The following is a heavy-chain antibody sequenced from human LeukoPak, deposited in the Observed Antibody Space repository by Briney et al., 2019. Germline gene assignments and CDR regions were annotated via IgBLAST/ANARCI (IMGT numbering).Heavy chain of an antibody. V-gene: IGHV3-23*01. CDR1: GPIFGNYA. CDR2: VSGNGDTT. CDR3: AKGGHASFYDR. J-gene: IGHJ5*02. D-gene: IGHD2/OR15-2a*01. Sequence: GGSLRISCAASGPIFGNYAMTWVRQAPGKGLEWVSTVSGNGDTTFYADSAKGRFTISRDNSRNTHYLQINSLRGEDTAVYYCAKGGHASFYDRWGQGTLVTVSS.